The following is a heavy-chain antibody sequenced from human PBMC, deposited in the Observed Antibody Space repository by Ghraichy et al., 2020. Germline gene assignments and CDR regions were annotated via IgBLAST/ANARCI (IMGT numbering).Heavy chain of an antibody. CDR2: MNHSGST. CDR1: GGSFRGYS. J-gene: IGHJ6*02. CDR3: ARATIRDGMDV. Sequence: SETLSLTCAVYGGSFRGYSWTWIRQPPGKGLECIGEMNHSGSTNYNPSLKSRVTISVDTSKNHFSLKLRSVTAADTAVYYCARATIRDGMDVWGQGTRSPSP. D-gene: IGHD5-12*01. V-gene: IGHV4-34*01.